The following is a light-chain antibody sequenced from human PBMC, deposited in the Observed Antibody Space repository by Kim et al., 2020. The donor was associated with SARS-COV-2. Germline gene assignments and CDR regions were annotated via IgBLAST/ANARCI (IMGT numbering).Light chain of an antibody. CDR2: YDD. J-gene: IGLJ2*01. V-gene: IGLV1-36*01. CDR1: SSNIGNNA. Sequence: QRVTISCSGSSSNIGNNAVNWYQQLPGKAPKLLIYYDDLLPSGVSDRFSGSKSGTSASLAISGLQSEDEADYYCVAWDDSLNGPVFGGGTQLTVL. CDR3: VAWDDSLNGPV.